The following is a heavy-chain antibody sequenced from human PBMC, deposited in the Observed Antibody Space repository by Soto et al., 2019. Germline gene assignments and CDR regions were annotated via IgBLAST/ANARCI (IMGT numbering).Heavy chain of an antibody. Sequence: QALSLPSAISGDSVSSNSAACNLIRQSPSRGLEWLGRTYYRSKWYNDYAVSVKSRITINPDTSKNQFSLQLNSVTPEDTAVYYCARGGYSGYEVYYYYGMDVWGQGTTVTVSS. D-gene: IGHD5-12*01. CDR2: TYYRSKWYN. CDR3: ARGGYSGYEVYYYYGMDV. V-gene: IGHV6-1*01. J-gene: IGHJ6*02. CDR1: GDSVSSNSAA.